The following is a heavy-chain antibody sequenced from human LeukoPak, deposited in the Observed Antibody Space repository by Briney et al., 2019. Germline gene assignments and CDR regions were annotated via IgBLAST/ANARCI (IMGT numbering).Heavy chain of an antibody. CDR2: ISSSSYI. Sequence: GGSLRLSCAASGFTFSNYWMSWVRQAPGKGLEWVSSISSSSYIYYADSVKGRFTISRDNAKNSLYLQMNSLRAEDTAVYYCARETTVIPLPDAFDIWGQGIMVTVSS. D-gene: IGHD4-17*01. J-gene: IGHJ3*02. CDR3: ARETTVIPLPDAFDI. CDR1: GFTFSNYW. V-gene: IGHV3-21*01.